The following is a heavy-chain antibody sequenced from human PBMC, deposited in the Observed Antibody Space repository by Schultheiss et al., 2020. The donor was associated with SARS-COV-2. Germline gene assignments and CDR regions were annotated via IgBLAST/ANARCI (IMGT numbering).Heavy chain of an antibody. V-gene: IGHV4-39*07. Sequence: SETLSLTCTVSGGSISTSNYYWAWIRQPPGKGLEWIGSMYYSGDTYYNVSLKNRVTISVDTSRNQFSLKLTSVTAADTAMYYCARASIAARRGLDYWGQGTLVTVSS. CDR2: MYYSGDT. CDR1: GGSISTSNYY. J-gene: IGHJ4*02. D-gene: IGHD6-6*01. CDR3: ARASIAARRGLDY.